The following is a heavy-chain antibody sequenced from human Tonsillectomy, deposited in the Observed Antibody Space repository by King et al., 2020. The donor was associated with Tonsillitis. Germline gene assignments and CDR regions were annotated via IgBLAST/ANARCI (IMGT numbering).Heavy chain of an antibody. CDR3: ARDPYDSSGYYFGYFDL. CDR1: GFTFRSYA. Sequence: VQLVESGGGVVQPGRSLRLSCAASGFTFRSYAMHWVRQAPGKGLEWVALISYHGSNKYYADSVKGRFTISRDNSKNTLFLQMNSLRPEDTAVYYCARDPYDSSGYYFGYFDLWGRGTLVTVSS. V-gene: IGHV3-30-3*01. CDR2: ISYHGSNK. J-gene: IGHJ2*01. D-gene: IGHD3-22*01.